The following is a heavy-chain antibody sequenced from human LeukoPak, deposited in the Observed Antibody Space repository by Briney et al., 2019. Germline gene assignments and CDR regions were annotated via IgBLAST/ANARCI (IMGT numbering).Heavy chain of an antibody. V-gene: IGHV3-23*01. J-gene: IGHJ6*03. CDR1: GFTLSSYW. CDR2: IRSSGDST. Sequence: PGGSLRLSCAASGFTLSSYWMTWVRQAPGKGLEWVSSIRSSGDSTFYADSVKGRFTISRDNSKNTVYLLMNSLRTEDTAVYYCGRSRRINASLYYYMDVWGEGTTVTVSS. CDR3: GRSRRINASLYYYMDV. D-gene: IGHD2/OR15-2a*01.